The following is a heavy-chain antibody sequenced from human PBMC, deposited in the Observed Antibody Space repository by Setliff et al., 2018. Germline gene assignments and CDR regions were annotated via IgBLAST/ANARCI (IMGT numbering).Heavy chain of an antibody. Sequence: PWETLSLTCSVSGGSISNYYWSWIRQPAGKGLEWIGRIYTSGSTNYNPSLKSRVTMSVDTSKNQFSLKLSSVTAADTAVYYCARKGISALSGAFDMWGQGTMVTVSS. CDR3: ARKGISALSGAFDM. CDR1: GGSISNYY. D-gene: IGHD1-26*01. V-gene: IGHV4-4*07. CDR2: IYTSGST. J-gene: IGHJ3*02.